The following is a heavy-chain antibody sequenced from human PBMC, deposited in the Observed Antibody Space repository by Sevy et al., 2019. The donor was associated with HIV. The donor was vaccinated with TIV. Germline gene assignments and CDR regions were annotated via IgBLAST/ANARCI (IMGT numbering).Heavy chain of an antibody. J-gene: IGHJ5*02. CDR3: TTDPYQLLYHGHNWFDP. D-gene: IGHD2-2*01. Sequence: GESLKISCAASGFTFSNAWMSWVRQAPGKGLEWVGRIKSKTDGGTTDYAAPVKGRFTISRDDSKNTLYLQMNSLKTEDTAVYYCTTDPYQLLYHGHNWFDPWGQGTLVTVSS. CDR1: GFTFSNAW. V-gene: IGHV3-15*01. CDR2: IKSKTDGGTT.